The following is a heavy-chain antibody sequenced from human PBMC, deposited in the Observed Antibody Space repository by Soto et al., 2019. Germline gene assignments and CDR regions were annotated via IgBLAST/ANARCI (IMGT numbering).Heavy chain of an antibody. CDR2: ISDRGGST. CDR1: GFTFSNYA. Sequence: GGSLRLSCAASGFTFSNYAVSWVRQAPGRGLEWVASISDRGGSTKYADSVKGRFTISRDNSRNTLFLQMDSLRAEDTAVYYCARLPYSYVSLYFFDFWGQGTLVTVSS. J-gene: IGHJ4*02. D-gene: IGHD5-18*01. CDR3: ARLPYSYVSLYFFDF. V-gene: IGHV3-23*01.